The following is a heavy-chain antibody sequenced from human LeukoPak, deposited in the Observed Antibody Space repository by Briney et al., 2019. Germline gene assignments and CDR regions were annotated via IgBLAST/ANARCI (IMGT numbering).Heavy chain of an antibody. CDR3: ARLSTMALDY. Sequence: GGSLRLSCAASGFTFSSYSMNWVRQAPGKGLEWVSSISSSSSYIYYADSAKGRFTISRDNAKNSLYLQMNSLRAEDTAVYYCARLSTMALDYWGQGTLVTVSS. V-gene: IGHV3-21*01. CDR1: GFTFSSYS. D-gene: IGHD3-10*01. J-gene: IGHJ4*02. CDR2: ISSSSSYI.